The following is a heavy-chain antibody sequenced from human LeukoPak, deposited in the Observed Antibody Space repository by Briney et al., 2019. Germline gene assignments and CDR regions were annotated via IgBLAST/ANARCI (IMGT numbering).Heavy chain of an antibody. CDR1: GFAFRKYS. CDR3: AREDRDRDAFDI. CDR2: ISRDGGTA. Sequence: PGGSLRHSCAASGFAFRKYSIHWVRQAPGKGLEYVSGISRDGGTADYANSVKGRFTISRDNSKNTLYLQMGSLRAEDMAVYYCAREDRDRDAFDIWGQGTMVTVSS. D-gene: IGHD5-24*01. J-gene: IGHJ3*02. V-gene: IGHV3-64*01.